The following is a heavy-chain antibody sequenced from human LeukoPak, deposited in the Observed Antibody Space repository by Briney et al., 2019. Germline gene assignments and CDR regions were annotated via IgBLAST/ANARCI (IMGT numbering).Heavy chain of an antibody. J-gene: IGHJ4*02. CDR2: IIPILGTA. V-gene: IGHV1-69*11. CDR1: GGTFSSYA. Sequence: SVKVSCKASGGTFSSYAISWVRQAPGQGLEWMGRIIPILGTANYAQKFQGRVTITADESTSTAYMELSSLRSEDTAVYYCARDRYPAAREFDYWGQGTLVTVSS. D-gene: IGHD2-2*01. CDR3: ARDRYPAAREFDY.